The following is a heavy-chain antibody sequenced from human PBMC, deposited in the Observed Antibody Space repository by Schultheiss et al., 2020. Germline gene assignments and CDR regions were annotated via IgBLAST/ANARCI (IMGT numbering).Heavy chain of an antibody. CDR3: ANLVAITTVFDY. J-gene: IGHJ4*02. CDR1: GFSLSTSGVG. CDR2: IYWNDDK. Sequence: SGPTLVKPTQTLTLTCTFSGFSLSTSGVGVGWIRQPPGKALEWLALIYWNDDKRYSPSLKSGLTITKDTSKNQVVLTMTNMDPVDTATYYCANLVAITTVFDYWGQGTLVTVSS. D-gene: IGHD3-22*01. V-gene: IGHV2-5*01.